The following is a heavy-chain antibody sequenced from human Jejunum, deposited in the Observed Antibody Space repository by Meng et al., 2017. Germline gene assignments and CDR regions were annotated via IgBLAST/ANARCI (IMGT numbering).Heavy chain of an antibody. CDR3: VRDGPNYFDY. Sequence: EVPVWGSGGGFVAAGGALGFFCAASGITFSVYWMHWFRQGTGKSLVWVSHIDSDGTGTSYADSVRGRFTISRDNAKNTLYLQMNSLRAEDTAVYYCVRDGPNYFDYWGQGTLVTVSS. CDR1: GITFSVYW. V-gene: IGHV3-74*01. CDR2: IDSDGTGT. J-gene: IGHJ4*02.